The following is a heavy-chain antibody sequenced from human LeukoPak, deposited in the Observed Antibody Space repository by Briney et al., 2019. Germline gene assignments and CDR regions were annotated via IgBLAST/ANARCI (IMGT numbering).Heavy chain of an antibody. Sequence: GGSLRLSCAASGFTFSRYWMSWVRQAPGKGLEWVANIQEDGGEKYYVDSVKGRFVISRDNAKNSVYQQMNSPRVEDTAVYFCATGSGFIADCGGDCYYPLGYFDYWGQGSLVTVSS. J-gene: IGHJ4*02. D-gene: IGHD2-21*02. CDR1: GFTFSRYW. V-gene: IGHV3-7*01. CDR3: ATGSGFIADCGGDCYYPLGYFDY. CDR2: IQEDGGEK.